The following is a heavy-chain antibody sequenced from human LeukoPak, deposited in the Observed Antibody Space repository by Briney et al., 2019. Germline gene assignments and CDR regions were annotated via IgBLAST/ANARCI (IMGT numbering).Heavy chain of an antibody. D-gene: IGHD1-14*01. J-gene: IGHJ6*02. V-gene: IGHV1-69*04. CDR3: ARGYGNTSGMDV. CDR1: GGTFSSYA. CDR2: IIPILGIA. Sequence: ASVKVSCKASGGTFSSYAISWVRQAPGQGLEWMGRIIPILGIANYAQKFQGRVTITADKSTSTAYMELSSLRSEDTAVYYCARGYGNTSGMDVWGQGTTVTVSS.